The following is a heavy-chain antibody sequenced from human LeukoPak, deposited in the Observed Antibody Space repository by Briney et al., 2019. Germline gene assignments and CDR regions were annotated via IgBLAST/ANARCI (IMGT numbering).Heavy chain of an antibody. J-gene: IGHJ4*02. D-gene: IGHD3-22*01. CDR3: ARARYDSSGYYSDY. V-gene: IGHV4-59*01. CDR2: IHYSGRT. Sequence: ASETLSLTCTVSGASISSYYWSWIRQPPGKGLEWITYIHYSGRTHYNPSLKSRVTISVDTSKNQFSLKLSSVTAADTAVYYCARARYDSSGYYSDYWGQGTLVTVSS. CDR1: GASISSYY.